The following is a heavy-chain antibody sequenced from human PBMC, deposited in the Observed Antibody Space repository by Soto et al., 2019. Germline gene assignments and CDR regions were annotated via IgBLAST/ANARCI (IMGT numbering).Heavy chain of an antibody. V-gene: IGHV1-69*01. Sequence: QVQLVQSGAEVKKPGSSVKVSCKASGGTFSSYAISWVRQAPGQGLEWMGGIIPIFGTANYAQKFQGRVTITADESTSTADMELSSLRSEDTAVYYCAREMGIAAHYYYYGMDVWGQGTTVTVSS. CDR1: GGTFSSYA. J-gene: IGHJ6*02. CDR3: AREMGIAAHYYYYGMDV. CDR2: IIPIFGTA. D-gene: IGHD6-13*01.